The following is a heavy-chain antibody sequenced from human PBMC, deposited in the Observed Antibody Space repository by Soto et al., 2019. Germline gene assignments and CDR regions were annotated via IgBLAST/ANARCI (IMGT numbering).Heavy chain of an antibody. D-gene: IGHD3-22*01. J-gene: IGHJ6*02. V-gene: IGHV1-2*02. CDR3: ASTMIGPEYYYYYGMDV. CDR1: GYTFTGYY. Sequence: ASVKVSCKASGYTFTGYYMHWVRQAPGQGLEWMGWINPNSGGTNYAQKFQGRVTITRDTSISTAYMELSRLRSDDTAVYYCASTMIGPEYYYYYGMDVWGQGTTVTVSS. CDR2: INPNSGGT.